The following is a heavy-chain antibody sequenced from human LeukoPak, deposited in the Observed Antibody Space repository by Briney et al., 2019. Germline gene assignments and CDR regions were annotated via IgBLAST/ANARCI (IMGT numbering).Heavy chain of an antibody. CDR2: INPSGGST. V-gene: IGHV1-46*01. J-gene: IGHJ5*02. CDR3: ARDFLDCSTTTCRRPAGYFDP. CDR1: GYTFTSYG. Sequence: ASVKVSCKASGYTFTSYGISWVRQAPGQGLEWMGVINPSGGSTTYAQKFQGRVTMTRDTSTSTVYMELSSLRSEDTAVYYCARDFLDCSTTTCRRPAGYFDPWGQGTLVTVSS. D-gene: IGHD2-2*01.